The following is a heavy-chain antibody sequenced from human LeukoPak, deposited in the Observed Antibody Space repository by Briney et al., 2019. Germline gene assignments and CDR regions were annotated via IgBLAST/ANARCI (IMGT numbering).Heavy chain of an antibody. CDR2: INPSGAST. CDR1: GYTFTNYY. CDR3: AGDFTDIVVVPAASHLGY. D-gene: IGHD2-2*01. J-gene: IGHJ4*02. V-gene: IGHV1-46*01. Sequence: ASVKVSCKASGYTFTNYYMHWVRQAPGQGLEWMGIINPSGASTSYAQKFQGRVSMTRDTSTSTFYMELSSLRSEDTAVYYCAGDFTDIVVVPAASHLGYWGQGTLVTVSS.